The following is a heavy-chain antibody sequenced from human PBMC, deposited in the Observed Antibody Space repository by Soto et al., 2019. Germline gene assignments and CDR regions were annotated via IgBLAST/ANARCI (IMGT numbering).Heavy chain of an antibody. CDR1: GFTFSSYA. V-gene: IGHV3-23*01. CDR2: ISGSGGST. D-gene: IGHD3-10*01. J-gene: IGHJ6*02. Sequence: EVQLLESGGGLVQPGGSLRLSCAASGFTFSSYAMSWVRQAPGKGLEWVSAISGSGGSTYYAYSVRGRFTISRDTSKNSLYLQRNSLRAEDTAVYYCAKARLMVRGVIITYGMDVWGQGTTVTVSS. CDR3: AKARLMVRGVIITYGMDV.